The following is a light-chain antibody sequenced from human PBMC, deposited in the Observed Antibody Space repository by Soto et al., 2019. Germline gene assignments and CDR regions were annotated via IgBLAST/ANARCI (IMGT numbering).Light chain of an antibody. CDR3: QQRSDWPIT. CDR2: DAS. J-gene: IGKJ5*01. Sequence: EIVLTQSPATLSLSPGEIATLSFRASQNISSNLAWHQQKRGQAPRLLIYDASNRATGIPARFSGSGSGTDFTLTITSLEPEDFAVYYCQQRSDWPITFGQGTRLEIK. CDR1: QNISSN. V-gene: IGKV3-11*01.